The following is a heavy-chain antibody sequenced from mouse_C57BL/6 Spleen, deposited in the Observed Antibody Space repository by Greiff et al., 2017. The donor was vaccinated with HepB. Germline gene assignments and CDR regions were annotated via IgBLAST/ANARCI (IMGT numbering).Heavy chain of an antibody. V-gene: IGHV5-17*01. D-gene: IGHD1-1*01. CDR2: ISSGSSTI. CDR3: ANLRGYYYAMDY. CDR1: GFTFSDYG. Sequence: EVKVVESGGGLVKPGGSLKLSCAASGFTFSDYGMHWVRQAPEKGLEWVAYISSGSSTIYYADTVKGRFTISRDNAKNTLFLQMTSLRSEDTAMYYCANLRGYYYAMDYWGQGTSVTVSS. J-gene: IGHJ4*01.